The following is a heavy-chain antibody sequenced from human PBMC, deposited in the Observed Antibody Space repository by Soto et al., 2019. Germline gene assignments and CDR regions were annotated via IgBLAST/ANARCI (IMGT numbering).Heavy chain of an antibody. CDR3: APGEKFGEV. D-gene: IGHD3-10*01. Sequence: GGSLRLSCAASGFTFTDYYMSWIRQTPGKGLEWVSYISSSGRTIYYADSVKGRFTISRDNAKNSLYLQMNSLRVEDTAVYYCAPGEKFGEVWGQGTLVTVSS. CDR1: GFTFTDYY. CDR2: ISSSGRTI. V-gene: IGHV3-11*01. J-gene: IGHJ4*02.